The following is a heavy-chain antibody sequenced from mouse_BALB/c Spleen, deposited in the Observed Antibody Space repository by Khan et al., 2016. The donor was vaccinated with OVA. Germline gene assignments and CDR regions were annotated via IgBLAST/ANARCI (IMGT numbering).Heavy chain of an antibody. J-gene: IGHJ3*01. Sequence: QVQLQQPGAELVKPGASVKISCKASGYTFTSFYMYWVKQRPGQGLEWIGGINPSNGDTHFYEKFKSKATLTVDKSSTTAYMQFSSLQSEDSAVYYCASSGYGNPFAYWGQGTLVTVSA. CDR2: INPSNGDT. D-gene: IGHD2-1*01. V-gene: IGHV1S81*02. CDR1: GYTFTSFY. CDR3: ASSGYGNPFAY.